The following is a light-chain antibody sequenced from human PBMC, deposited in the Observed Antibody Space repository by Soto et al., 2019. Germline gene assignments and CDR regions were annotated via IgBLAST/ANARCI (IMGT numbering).Light chain of an antibody. Sequence: DIQMTQSPSTLSASVGDRVTITCRASQSISSWLAWYQQKPGKAPKLLIYDVSSLESGVPSRFSGSGSGTVFTLTISSLQADDSATYYCQQYYSYSFGQGTKVDIK. CDR1: QSISSW. CDR3: QQYYSYS. V-gene: IGKV1-5*01. J-gene: IGKJ1*01. CDR2: DVS.